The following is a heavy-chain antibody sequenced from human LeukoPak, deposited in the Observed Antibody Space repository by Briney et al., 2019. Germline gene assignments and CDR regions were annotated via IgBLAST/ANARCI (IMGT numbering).Heavy chain of an antibody. CDR3: ARVLIEAWVPAAIYYYYYMDV. V-gene: IGHV4-34*01. Sequence: SETLSLTCAVYGGSFSGYYWSWIRQPPGKGLEWIGEINHSGSTNYNPSLKSRVTISVDTSKNQFSLKLSSVTAADTAVYYCARVLIEAWVPAAIYYYYYMDVWGKGTTVTVSS. CDR1: GGSFSGYY. J-gene: IGHJ6*03. CDR2: INHSGST. D-gene: IGHD2-2*01.